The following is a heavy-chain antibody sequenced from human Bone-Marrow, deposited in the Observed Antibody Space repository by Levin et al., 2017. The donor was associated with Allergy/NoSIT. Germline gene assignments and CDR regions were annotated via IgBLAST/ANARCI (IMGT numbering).Heavy chain of an antibody. D-gene: IGHD3-16*02. CDR2: IEWDDDK. CDR1: GFSLSTTGMR. Sequence: ESGPTLVKPTQTLTLTCTFSGFSLSTTGMRVSWLRQSPGKALEWLARIEWDDDKFYSASLKTRLTISKDTSKNQVVLTMTNMDPADSATYYCARIPSCRGISCDYYGMDIWGQGTTVTVSS. J-gene: IGHJ6*02. V-gene: IGHV2-70*04. CDR3: ARIPSCRGISCDYYGMDI.